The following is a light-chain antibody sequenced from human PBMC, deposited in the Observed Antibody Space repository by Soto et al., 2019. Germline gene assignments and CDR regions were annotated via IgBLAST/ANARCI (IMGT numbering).Light chain of an antibody. CDR2: EVS. J-gene: IGKJ1*01. CDR3: LQTIQLPWT. Sequence: DVVMTQTPLSLSVTPGQPASISCKSSQSLLHSDGKTYLFWYLQKPGQPPQRVIYEVSNRFSGVAERFSGSGSGTDFTLEISRVEAEDVGVYYCLQTIQLPWTFGQGTKVEIK. V-gene: IGKV2D-29*01. CDR1: QSLLHSDGKTY.